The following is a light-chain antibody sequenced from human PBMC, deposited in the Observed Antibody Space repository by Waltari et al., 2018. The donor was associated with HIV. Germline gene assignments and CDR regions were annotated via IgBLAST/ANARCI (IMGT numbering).Light chain of an antibody. CDR2: GNN. V-gene: IGLV3-19*01. Sequence: SSDLTQDPIVSLALVPKVRIKGQGDTLQSKYANWYQVKAGPAPVLVFSGNNNRPSGIPPRFSGSSSGDTASLIITGAQAEDEADYYCNCRDSSVGGKPRVVFGGGTKVTV. J-gene: IGLJ2*01. CDR3: NCRDSSVGGKPRVV. CDR1: TLQSKY.